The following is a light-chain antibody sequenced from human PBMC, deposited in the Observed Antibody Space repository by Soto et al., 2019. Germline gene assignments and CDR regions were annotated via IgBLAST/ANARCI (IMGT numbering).Light chain of an antibody. CDR1: QSVSSSY. J-gene: IGKJ3*01. V-gene: IGKV3-20*01. CDR3: QQYGSSPRT. CDR2: GES. Sequence: EIVLTQSPGTLSLSPGERATFSCRASQSVSSSYLAWYQQKPGQAPRLLINGESSRATGIPDRFSGSGSGTDFTLTISRLEPEDFGVYYCQQYGSSPRTFGPGTKVDIK.